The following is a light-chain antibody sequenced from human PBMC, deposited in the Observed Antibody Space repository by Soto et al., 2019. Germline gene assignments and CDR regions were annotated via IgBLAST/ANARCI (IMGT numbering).Light chain of an antibody. V-gene: IGKV3-20*01. Sequence: EIVLTQSPATLSLSPGERATLSCRASQSVTSYLAWYQQKPGQAPRLLIYAASSRATGIRDRVSGSGSGTDFTLTISSLEPEDFAVYYCQQYGSLPYTFGQGTKLEIK. J-gene: IGKJ2*01. CDR3: QQYGSLPYT. CDR2: AAS. CDR1: QSVTSY.